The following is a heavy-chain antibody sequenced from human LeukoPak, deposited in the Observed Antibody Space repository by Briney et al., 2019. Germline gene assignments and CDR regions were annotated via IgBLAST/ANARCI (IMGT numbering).Heavy chain of an antibody. J-gene: IGHJ6*03. Sequence: PGGSLRLSCAASGFIFSNLAMHWVRQAPGKGLEWVALISYDGSHTYYADSMKGRFTISRDNSRNVLYLQMTSLSGDDSAVYYCAREEQELVRDYYYYMDVWGKGTTVTVSS. D-gene: IGHD6-13*01. CDR1: GFIFSNLA. CDR3: AREEQELVRDYYYYMDV. V-gene: IGHV3-30*01. CDR2: ISYDGSHT.